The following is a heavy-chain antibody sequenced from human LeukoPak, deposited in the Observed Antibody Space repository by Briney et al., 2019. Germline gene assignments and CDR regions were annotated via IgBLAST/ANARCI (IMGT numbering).Heavy chain of an antibody. CDR3: ASSRRVATLFDD. J-gene: IGHJ4*02. CDR1: GFTFSSYA. V-gene: IGHV3-23*01. Sequence: GGSLRLSCAASGFTFSSYAMSWVRQAPGKGLEWVSAISGSGGSTYYADSVKGRFTISRDNSKNTLYLQMNSLRAEDTAVFYCASSRRVATLFDDWGQGTLVTVSS. D-gene: IGHD1-26*01. CDR2: ISGSGGST.